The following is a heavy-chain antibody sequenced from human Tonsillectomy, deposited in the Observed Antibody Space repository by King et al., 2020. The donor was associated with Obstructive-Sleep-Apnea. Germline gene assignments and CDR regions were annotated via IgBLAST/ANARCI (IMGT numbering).Heavy chain of an antibody. Sequence: VQLVESGGGVVQPGGALRLSCAASGFTFSSYGMHWVRQAPGKGLEWVAFIRYDGSNKYYADSVKGRFTISRDNSKNTLYLQMNSLRAEDTAVYYCAKDQWGWVRGAPYYYYGMDVWGQGTTVTVSS. V-gene: IGHV3-30*02. CDR2: IRYDGSNK. CDR3: AKDQWGWVRGAPYYYYGMDV. J-gene: IGHJ6*02. D-gene: IGHD3-10*01. CDR1: GFTFSSYG.